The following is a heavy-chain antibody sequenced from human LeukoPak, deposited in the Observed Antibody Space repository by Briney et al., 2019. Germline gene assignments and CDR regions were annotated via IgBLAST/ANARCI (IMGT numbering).Heavy chain of an antibody. CDR1: GGSISSYY. Sequence: SETLSLTCTVSGGSISSYYWSWIRQPPGGGLEWIGYIYYSGSTNYNPSLKSRVTISVDTSKNQFSLKLSSVTAADTAVYYCARVKYGDYEVPYYMDVWGKGTTVTVSS. V-gene: IGHV4-59*01. J-gene: IGHJ6*03. CDR3: ARVKYGDYEVPYYMDV. CDR2: IYYSGST. D-gene: IGHD4-17*01.